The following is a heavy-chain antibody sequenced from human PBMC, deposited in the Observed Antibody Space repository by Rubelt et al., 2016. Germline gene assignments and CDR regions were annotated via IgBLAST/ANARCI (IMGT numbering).Heavy chain of an antibody. CDR3: ARGWSIAALDY. CDR2: IYYSGST. J-gene: IGHJ4*02. D-gene: IGHD6-6*01. Sequence: GDGLEWIGSIYYSGSTYYNPSLKSRVTISVDTSKNQFSLKLSSVTAADTAVYYCARGWSIAALDYRGQGTLVTVSS. V-gene: IGHV4-39*07.